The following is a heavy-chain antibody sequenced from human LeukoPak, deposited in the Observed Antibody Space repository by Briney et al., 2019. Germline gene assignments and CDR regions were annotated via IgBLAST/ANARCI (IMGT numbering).Heavy chain of an antibody. CDR3: ASDTSGYYIFDY. CDR2: IYYSGST. CDR1: GGSISSSSYY. J-gene: IGHJ4*02. V-gene: IGHV4-39*01. D-gene: IGHD3-22*01. Sequence: SETLSLTCTVSGGSISSSSYYWGWIRQPPGKGLKWIGSIYYSGSTYYNPSLKSRVTISVETSKNQFSLKLSSVSAADTAVYYCASDTSGYYIFDYWGQGILATVSS.